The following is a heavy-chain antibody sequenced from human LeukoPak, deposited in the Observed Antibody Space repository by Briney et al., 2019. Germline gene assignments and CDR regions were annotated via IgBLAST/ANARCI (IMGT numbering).Heavy chain of an antibody. V-gene: IGHV1-69*06. CDR2: IIPIFGTA. CDR1: GGTFSSYA. Sequence: ASVKVSCKASGGTFSSYAISWVRQAPGQGLEWMGGIIPIFGTANYAQKFQGRVTITADKSTSTAYMELSSLRSEDTAVYYCAVLPRGQCYYGSGSYYNFDYWGQGTLVTVSS. CDR3: AVLPRGQCYYGSGSYYNFDY. D-gene: IGHD3-10*01. J-gene: IGHJ4*02.